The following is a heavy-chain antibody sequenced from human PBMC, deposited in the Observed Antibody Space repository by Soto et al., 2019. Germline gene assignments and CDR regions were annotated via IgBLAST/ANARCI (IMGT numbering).Heavy chain of an antibody. CDR2: IIPIFGTA. CDR1: GGTFSSYA. J-gene: IGHJ4*02. D-gene: IGHD6-13*01. V-gene: IGHV1-69*13. Sequence: GASVKVSCKASGGTFSSYAISWVRQAPGQGLEWMGGIIPIFGTANYAQKFQGRVTITADESTSTAYMELSSLRSEDTAVYYCASSSSWYQAYFDYWGQGTLVTVSS. CDR3: ASSSSWYQAYFDY.